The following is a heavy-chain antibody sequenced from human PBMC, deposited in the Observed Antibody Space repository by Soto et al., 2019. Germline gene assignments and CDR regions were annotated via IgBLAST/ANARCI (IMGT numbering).Heavy chain of an antibody. CDR1: CGSFTSNNW. Sequence: SETLSRTCAVSCGSFTSNNWWTWVRQPPGQVLECIWEIYRTVSSNYNPSLKSRVTISLEKSEKQIYLKVTSLNAADTAVYYCASRDPGTSFDYWGQGTLVTVSP. CDR3: ASRDPGTSFDY. CDR2: IYRTVSS. D-gene: IGHD1-7*01. V-gene: IGHV4-4*02. J-gene: IGHJ4*02.